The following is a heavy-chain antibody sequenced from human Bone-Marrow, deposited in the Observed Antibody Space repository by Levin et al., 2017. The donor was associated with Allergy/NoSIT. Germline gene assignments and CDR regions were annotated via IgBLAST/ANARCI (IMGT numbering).Heavy chain of an antibody. CDR1: GFTFNTYG. D-gene: IGHD3-22*01. CDR2: ISYHGSNI. J-gene: IGHJ4*02. CDR3: AKDGKRWHFYDSSGYYYVDS. Sequence: AGGSLRLSCTASGFTFNTYGMQWVRQAPGKGLEWVALISYHGSNIYYEDSVKGRFTVSRDNSKNTLFLEMNSLRPEDTAVYYCAKDGKRWHFYDSSGYYYVDSWGQGTLVTVSP. V-gene: IGHV3-30*18.